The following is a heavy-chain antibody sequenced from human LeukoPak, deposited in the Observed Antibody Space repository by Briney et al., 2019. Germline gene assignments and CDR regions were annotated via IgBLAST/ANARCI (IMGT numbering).Heavy chain of an antibody. D-gene: IGHD5-12*01. V-gene: IGHV3-30*18. CDR1: GFTFSSYG. J-gene: IGHJ4*02. CDR2: ISYDGSNK. Sequence: GGSLRLSCAASGFTFSSYGMHWVRQAPGKGLEWVAVISYDGSNKYYADSVKGRFTISRDNSKNTLYLQMNSLRAEDTAVYYCAKDPYSGYDSNYFDYWGEGTVVTVSS. CDR3: AKDPYSGYDSNYFDY.